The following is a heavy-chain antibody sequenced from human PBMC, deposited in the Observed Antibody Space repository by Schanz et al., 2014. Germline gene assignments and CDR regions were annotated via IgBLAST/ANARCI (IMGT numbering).Heavy chain of an antibody. CDR1: GFSFTTYA. Sequence: EVQLLESGGGLVQPVGSLRLSCASSGFSFTTYAMSWVRQAPGKGLEWVSSISSGGGSTYYADSVKGRFTISRDNSKNTLYLQMNSLRAEDTAVYYCAKGRFGELSAFDIWGQGTMVTVSS. D-gene: IGHD3-10*01. CDR3: AKGRFGELSAFDI. V-gene: IGHV3-23*01. CDR2: ISSGGGST. J-gene: IGHJ3*02.